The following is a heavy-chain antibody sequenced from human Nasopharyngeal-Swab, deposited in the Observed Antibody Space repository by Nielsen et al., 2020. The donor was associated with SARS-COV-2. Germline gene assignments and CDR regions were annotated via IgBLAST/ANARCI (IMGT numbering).Heavy chain of an antibody. CDR2: INPSGGST. Sequence: ASVKVSCKASGFTFTNYYMHWVRRAPGQGLEWLGIINPSGGSTSNAQKFQGRVTVTRDTSTSTVYMELSSLRSEDTAVYYCARDVGGDSSGYSVAYRGEPLDYWGQGTLVTVSS. D-gene: IGHD3-22*01. CDR3: ARDVGGDSSGYSVAYRGEPLDY. J-gene: IGHJ4*02. CDR1: GFTFTNYY. V-gene: IGHV1-46*01.